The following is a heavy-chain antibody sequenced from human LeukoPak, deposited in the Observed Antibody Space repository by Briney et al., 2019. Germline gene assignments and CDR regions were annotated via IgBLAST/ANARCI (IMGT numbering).Heavy chain of an antibody. CDR1: GGSISSGGYY. V-gene: IGHV4-31*03. CDR3: ARAAIPIVVVTAPRTYYFDY. D-gene: IGHD2-21*02. CDR2: FYYSGST. Sequence: SETLSLTCTVSGGSISSGGYYWSWIRQHPGKGLEWIGYFYYSGSTYYNPSLKSRVTISVDTSKNQFSLKLSSVTAADTAVYYCARAAIPIVVVTAPRTYYFDYWGQGTLVTVSS. J-gene: IGHJ4*02.